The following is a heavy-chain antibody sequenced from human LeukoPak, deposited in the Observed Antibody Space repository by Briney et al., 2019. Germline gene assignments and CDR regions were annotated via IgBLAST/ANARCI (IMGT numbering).Heavy chain of an antibody. CDR3: ARDGYTYGSFDY. CDR1: GGSISSYY. J-gene: IGHJ4*02. CDR2: IYYSGST. D-gene: IGHD5-18*01. Sequence: SSETLSLTCTVSGGSISSYYWSWIRQPPGKGLEWIGYIYYSGSTYSNPSLKSRVTISVDTSKSQFSLKLSSVTAADTAVYYCARDGYTYGSFDYWGQGTLVTVSS. V-gene: IGHV4-59*04.